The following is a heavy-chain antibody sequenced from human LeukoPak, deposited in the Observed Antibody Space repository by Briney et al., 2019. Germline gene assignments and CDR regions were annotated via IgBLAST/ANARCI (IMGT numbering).Heavy chain of an antibody. CDR2: IKQDGSEK. CDR1: GFTFSSYW. Sequence: PGGSLRLSCAASGFTFSSYWMSWVRQAPGKGLEWVANIKQDGSEKYYVDSVKGRFTISRDNAKNSLYLQMNSLGAEDTAVYYCARDRTSRQGYSYGYEDYWGQGTLVTVSS. CDR3: ARDRTSRQGYSYGYEDY. D-gene: IGHD5-18*01. J-gene: IGHJ4*02. V-gene: IGHV3-7*01.